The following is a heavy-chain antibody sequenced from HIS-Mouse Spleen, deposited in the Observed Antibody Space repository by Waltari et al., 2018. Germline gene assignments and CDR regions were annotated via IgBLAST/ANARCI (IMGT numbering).Heavy chain of an antibody. V-gene: IGHV3-74*01. CDR1: GFTFSSYW. Sequence: EVQLVESGGGLVQPGGSLRLSCAASGFTFSSYWMHWVRQPPGKGLVWVSRINSDGSSTSYADSVKGRFTISRDNAKNTLYLQMNSLRAEDTAVYYCSRDGDSSSWYYYYYGMDVWGQGTTVTVSS. CDR3: SRDGDSSSWYYYYYGMDV. J-gene: IGHJ6*02. CDR2: INSDGSST. D-gene: IGHD6-13*01.